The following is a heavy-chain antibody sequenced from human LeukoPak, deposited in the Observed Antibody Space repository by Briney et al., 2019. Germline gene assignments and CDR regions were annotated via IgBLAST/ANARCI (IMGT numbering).Heavy chain of an antibody. V-gene: IGHV3-48*01. J-gene: IGHJ4*02. CDR1: GFTFSSYS. CDR2: ISSSSSTI. D-gene: IGHD6-6*01. Sequence: GGSLRLSCAASGFTFSSYSMNWVRQAPGKGLEWVSYISSSSSTIYYADSVKGRFTISRDNAKNSLYLQMNSLRAEDTAVYYCARGRSIATLDYWGQGTLVTVSA. CDR3: ARGRSIATLDY.